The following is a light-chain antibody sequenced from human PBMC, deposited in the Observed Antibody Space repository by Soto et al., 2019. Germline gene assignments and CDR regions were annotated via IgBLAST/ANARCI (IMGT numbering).Light chain of an antibody. Sequence: AIQMTQSPSSLSASVGDGVTVTCRASQGIRNDLGWYQQKPGKAPNLLIYATSSLQGGVPSRFSGSGSGTDFTLTISSLQPEDFATYYCLQDNSYPLTFGGGTKVDI. CDR1: QGIRND. J-gene: IGKJ4*01. CDR3: LQDNSYPLT. CDR2: ATS. V-gene: IGKV1-6*01.